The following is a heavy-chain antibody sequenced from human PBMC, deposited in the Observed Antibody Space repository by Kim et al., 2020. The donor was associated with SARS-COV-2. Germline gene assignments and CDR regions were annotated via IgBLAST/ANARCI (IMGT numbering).Heavy chain of an antibody. CDR1: GFTFSSYA. Sequence: GGSLRLSCAASGFTFSSYAMHWVRQAPGKGLEWVAVISYDGSNKYYADSVKGRFTISRDNSKNTLYLQMNSLRAEDTAVYYCARPGSVATMFRYYYYGMDVWGQGTTVTVSS. V-gene: IGHV3-30*04. CDR2: ISYDGSNK. D-gene: IGHD5-12*01. CDR3: ARPGSVATMFRYYYYGMDV. J-gene: IGHJ6*02.